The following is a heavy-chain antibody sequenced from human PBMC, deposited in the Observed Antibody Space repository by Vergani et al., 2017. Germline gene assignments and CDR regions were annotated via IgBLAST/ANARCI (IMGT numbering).Heavy chain of an antibody. D-gene: IGHD6-13*01. CDR3: AGDTHSWQRADR. Sequence: QVQLQESGPGLVKSSETLSLTCSVSFDSIRNPYCNWIRQPPGKGLEWIGSIHYSENTNYNPSLKTRVTISVDTSKSQFSLRLTSVTAADSAIYYCAGDTHSWQRADRWGQGLLVSVSS. CDR2: IHYSENT. J-gene: IGHJ5*02. V-gene: IGHV4-59*11. CDR1: FDSIRNPY.